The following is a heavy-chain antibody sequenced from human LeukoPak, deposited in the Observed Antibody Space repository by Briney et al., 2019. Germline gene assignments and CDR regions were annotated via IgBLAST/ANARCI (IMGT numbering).Heavy chain of an antibody. CDR1: GGTFSSYA. V-gene: IGHV1-69*05. CDR2: IIPIFGTA. CDR3: ARLNKGSSSWYWGYNWFDP. D-gene: IGHD6-13*01. Sequence: ASVKVSCKASGGTFSSYAISWVRQAPGQGLEWMGGIIPIFGTANYAQKFQGRVTITTDEATSTAYMELSSLRSEDTAVYYCARLNKGSSSWYWGYNWFDPWGQGTLVTVSS. J-gene: IGHJ5*02.